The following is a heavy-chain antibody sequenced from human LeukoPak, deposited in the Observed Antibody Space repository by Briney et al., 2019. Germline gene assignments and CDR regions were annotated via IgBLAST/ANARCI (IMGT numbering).Heavy chain of an antibody. CDR2: ISGSGGST. J-gene: IGHJ4*02. V-gene: IGHV3-23*01. CDR1: GFTFSSYA. D-gene: IGHD1-1*01. Sequence: PGGSLRLSCAASGFTFSSYAMSWVRQAPGKGLEWVSAISGSGGSTYYADSVKGRFTISRDNSKNTLYLQMNSLRVDDTAVYYCARGNSGFDYWGQGTLVTVSS. CDR3: ARGNSGFDY.